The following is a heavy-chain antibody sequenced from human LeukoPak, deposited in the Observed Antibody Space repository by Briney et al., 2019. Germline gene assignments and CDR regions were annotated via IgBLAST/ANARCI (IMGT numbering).Heavy chain of an antibody. D-gene: IGHD1-1*01. CDR1: GGTFSSYA. Sequence: ASVKVSCKASGGTFSSYAISWVRQAPGQGLEWMGGIIPIFGTANYAQRFQGRVTITADESTSTAYMELSSLRSEDTAVYYCASANFNYYFDYWGQGTLVTVSS. V-gene: IGHV1-69*13. CDR3: ASANFNYYFDY. CDR2: IIPIFGTA. J-gene: IGHJ4*02.